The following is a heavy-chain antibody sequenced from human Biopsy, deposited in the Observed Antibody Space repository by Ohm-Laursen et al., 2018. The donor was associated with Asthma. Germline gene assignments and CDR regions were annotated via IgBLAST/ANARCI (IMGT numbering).Heavy chain of an antibody. V-gene: IGHV1-69*13. CDR2: LIPVLGTP. D-gene: IGHD7-27*01. J-gene: IGHJ5*02. Sequence: ASVKVSCNASGDSFSNYAISWVRQAPGQGLEWMGGLIPVLGTPDHAQMFEGRVTITADESTSTAYMELSSLSSEDTAVYYCARGQKSPGDRWFDPWGQGTLVTVSS. CDR3: ARGQKSPGDRWFDP. CDR1: GDSFSNYA.